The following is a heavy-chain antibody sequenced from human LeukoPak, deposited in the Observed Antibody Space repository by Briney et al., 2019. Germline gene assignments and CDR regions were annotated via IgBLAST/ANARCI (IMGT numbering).Heavy chain of an antibody. D-gene: IGHD1-7*01. CDR3: ARQGARTYNWNSQGFDL. J-gene: IGHJ2*01. Sequence: SVKVSCEASGYTFTSYGISWVRQAPGQGLEWMGWISAYNGNKNYAQKLQGRVTMTTDTSTSTAYMELRSLRSDDTAVYYCARQGARTYNWNSQGFDLWGRGTLVTVSS. V-gene: IGHV1-18*01. CDR2: ISAYNGNK. CDR1: GYTFTSYG.